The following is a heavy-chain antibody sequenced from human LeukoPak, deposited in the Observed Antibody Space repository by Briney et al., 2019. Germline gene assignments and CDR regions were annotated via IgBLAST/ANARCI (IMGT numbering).Heavy chain of an antibody. CDR3: ARGWNSDYFDY. CDR2: ISTSSSYI. D-gene: IGHD1-7*01. CDR1: GGSISSSN. Sequence: GTLSLTCAVSGGSISSSNWWSWVRQAPGKGLEWVSSISTSSSYIYYADSVKGRFTISRDNAKNSLYLQMNSLRAEDTAVYYCARGWNSDYFDYWGQGTLVTVSS. J-gene: IGHJ4*02. V-gene: IGHV3-21*01.